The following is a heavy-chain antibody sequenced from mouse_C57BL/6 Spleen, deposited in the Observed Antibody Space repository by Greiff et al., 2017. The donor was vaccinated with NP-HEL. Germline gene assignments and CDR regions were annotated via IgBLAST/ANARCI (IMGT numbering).Heavy chain of an antibody. V-gene: IGHV6-6*01. Sequence: EVKLEESGGGLVQPGGSMKLSCAASGFTFSDAWMDWVRQSPEKGLEWVAEIRNKANNHATYYAESVKGRFTISRDDSKSSVYLQMNSLRAEDTGIYYCTRRWLLRGDAMDYWGQGTSVTVSS. CDR2: IRNKANNHAT. J-gene: IGHJ4*01. D-gene: IGHD2-3*01. CDR1: GFTFSDAW. CDR3: TRRWLLRGDAMDY.